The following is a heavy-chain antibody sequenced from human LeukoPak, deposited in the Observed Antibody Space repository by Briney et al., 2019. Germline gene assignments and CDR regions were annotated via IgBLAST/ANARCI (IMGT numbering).Heavy chain of an antibody. J-gene: IGHJ4*02. D-gene: IGHD3-10*01. Sequence: GGSLRLSCAASGFTFSSYAMSWVRQAPGKGLEWVSAISGNGGSTYYADSVKGRFAISRDNSKSTLYLQMNSLRAEDTAVYYCSKDFGRHLGGPGYWGRGTLVTVSS. CDR2: ISGNGGST. CDR3: SKDFGRHLGGPGY. V-gene: IGHV3-23*01. CDR1: GFTFSSYA.